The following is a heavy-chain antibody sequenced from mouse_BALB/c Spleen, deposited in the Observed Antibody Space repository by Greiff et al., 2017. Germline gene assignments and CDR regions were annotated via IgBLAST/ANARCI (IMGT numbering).Heavy chain of an antibody. CDR1: GFTFSSFG. D-gene: IGHD1-1*01. V-gene: IGHV5-17*02. J-gene: IGHJ2*01. Sequence: EVMLVESGGGLVQPGGSRKLSCAASGFTFSSFGMHWVRQAPEKGLEWVAYISSGSSTIYYADTVKGRFTISRDNPKNTLFLQMTSLRSEDTAMYYCARGDYYGSPDYWGQGTTLTVSS. CDR3: ARGDYYGSPDY. CDR2: ISSGSSTI.